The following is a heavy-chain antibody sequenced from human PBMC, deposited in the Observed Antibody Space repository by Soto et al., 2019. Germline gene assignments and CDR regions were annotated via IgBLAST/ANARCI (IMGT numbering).Heavy chain of an antibody. Sequence: ASVKVSCKVSGYTLTELSMHWVRQAPGKGLEWMGGFDPEDGETIYAQKFQGRVTMTEDTSTDTAYMELSSLRSEYTAVYYCATVYYDFWSGYYDYWGQGTLVTVSS. CDR3: ATVYYDFWSGYYDY. D-gene: IGHD3-3*01. V-gene: IGHV1-24*01. CDR1: GYTLTELS. CDR2: FDPEDGET. J-gene: IGHJ4*02.